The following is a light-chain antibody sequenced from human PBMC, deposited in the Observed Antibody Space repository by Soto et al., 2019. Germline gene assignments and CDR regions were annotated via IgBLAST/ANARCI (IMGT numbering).Light chain of an antibody. CDR3: QQYYGSWT. CDR1: RNIFYSSNNEDY. CDR2: GAS. Sequence: DIVMTQSPDSLAVSLGERATINCKSSRNIFYSSNNEDYLAWYQQKPGQPPRLLFYGASIRQSGVPDRFSGSWSGTDFTLTISSLQAEDVAVYYCQQYYGSWTFGQETKVEIK. V-gene: IGKV4-1*01. J-gene: IGKJ1*01.